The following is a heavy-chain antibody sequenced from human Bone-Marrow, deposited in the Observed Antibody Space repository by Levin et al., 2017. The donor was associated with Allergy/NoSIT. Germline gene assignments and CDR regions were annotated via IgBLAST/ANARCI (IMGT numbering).Heavy chain of an antibody. D-gene: IGHD4-11*01. CDR1: GFIVSGID. CDR3: ARVVSDYNDVDTGPNDYYDMDV. J-gene: IGHJ6*03. Sequence: GGSLRLSFAASGFIVSGIDMSWVRQAPGKGLEWVSSIYSGSDTYYADSVKGRFTVSGDNSKNTFYLQINSPRAEDTAVYFCARVVSDYNDVDTGPNDYYDMDVWGKGTTVTVSS. CDR2: IYSGSDT. V-gene: IGHV3-53*01.